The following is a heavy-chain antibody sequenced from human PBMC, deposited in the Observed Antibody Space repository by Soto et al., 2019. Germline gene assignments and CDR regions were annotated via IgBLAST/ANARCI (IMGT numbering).Heavy chain of an antibody. CDR2: IWYDGSNK. Sequence: GGSLRLSCAASGFTFSSYGMHWVRQAPGKGLEWVAVIWYDGSNKYYADSVKGRFTISRDNSKNTLYLQMNSLRAEDTAVYYCARGVGPYDSSGYTKYYFDYWGQGTLVTVSS. V-gene: IGHV3-33*01. D-gene: IGHD3-22*01. CDR1: GFTFSSYG. CDR3: ARGVGPYDSSGYTKYYFDY. J-gene: IGHJ4*02.